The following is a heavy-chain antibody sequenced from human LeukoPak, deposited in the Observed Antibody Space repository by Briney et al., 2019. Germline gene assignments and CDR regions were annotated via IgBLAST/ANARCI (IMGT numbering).Heavy chain of an antibody. V-gene: IGHV6-1*01. CDR2: TYFRSVWIF. J-gene: IGHJ5*02. D-gene: IGHD2-2*01. Sequence: SQTLSLTCAVSGDSVSGKTVAWNWIRLSPSRGLEWVGGTYFRSVWIFEYALSVKGRVTISPDTSKNQFSLHLNSVTPEDTAVYYCARRLTQYDCFDPWGQGILVTVSS. CDR1: GDSVSGKTVA. CDR3: ARRLTQYDCFDP.